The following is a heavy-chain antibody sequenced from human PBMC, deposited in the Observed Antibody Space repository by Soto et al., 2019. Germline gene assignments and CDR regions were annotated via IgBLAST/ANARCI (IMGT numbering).Heavy chain of an antibody. Sequence: QVQLVQSGAEVKKPGSSVKVSCKASGGTFSSYAISWVRQAPGQGLEWMGGIIPIFGTANYAQKFQGRVTITADESTSTAYMELSSLRSEDTAVYYCASSRYCISTSCHPSSFGYYYYYGMDVWGQGTTVTVSS. CDR3: ASSRYCISTSCHPSSFGYYYYYGMDV. CDR2: IIPIFGTA. D-gene: IGHD2-2*01. J-gene: IGHJ6*02. V-gene: IGHV1-69*12. CDR1: GGTFSSYA.